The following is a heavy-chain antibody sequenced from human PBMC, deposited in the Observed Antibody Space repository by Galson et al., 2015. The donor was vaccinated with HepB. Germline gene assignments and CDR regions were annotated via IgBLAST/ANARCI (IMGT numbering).Heavy chain of an antibody. CDR2: ISAYNGNT. V-gene: IGHV1-18*04. J-gene: IGHJ4*02. D-gene: IGHD6-13*01. Sequence: SVKVSCKASGYTFTSYGISWVRQAPGQGLEWMGWISAYNGNTNYAQKLQGRVTMTTDTSTSTAYMELRSLRSDDTAVYYCARVVSPYSSSWYGEYWGQGTLVTASS. CDR1: GYTFTSYG. CDR3: ARVVSPYSSSWYGEY.